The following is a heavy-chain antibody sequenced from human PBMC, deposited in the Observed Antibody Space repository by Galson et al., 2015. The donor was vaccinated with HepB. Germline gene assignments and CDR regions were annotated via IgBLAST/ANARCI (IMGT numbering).Heavy chain of an antibody. Sequence: SLRLSCAASGFTSSSYWMYWVRQAPGKGLVWVSHMNSDGSSTSYADSVKGRFTISRDNAKNTLYLQMNSLRPEETAVYYCVRGGEIVVVAAAIDLGDDTSWYEGGPEDYYRDVWGKWTTVTVSS. CDR2: MNSDGSST. V-gene: IGHV3-74*01. CDR3: VRGGEIVVVAAAIDLGDDTSWYEGGPEDYYRDV. D-gene: IGHD2-2*02. J-gene: IGHJ6*03. CDR1: GFTSSSYW.